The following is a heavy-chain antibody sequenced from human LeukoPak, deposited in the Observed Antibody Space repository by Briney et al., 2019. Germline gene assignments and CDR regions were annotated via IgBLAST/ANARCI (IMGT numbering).Heavy chain of an antibody. CDR3: ARDGGVITMVRGVQSPPDY. J-gene: IGHJ4*02. CDR2: INPSGGST. CDR1: GYAFTSYY. D-gene: IGHD3-10*01. V-gene: IGHV1-46*01. Sequence: ASVKVSCKASGYAFTSYYMHWVRQAPGQGLEWMGIINPSGGSTSYAQKFQGRVTMTRDTSTSTVYMELSSLRSEDTAVYYCARDGGVITMVRGVQSPPDYWGQGTLVTVSS.